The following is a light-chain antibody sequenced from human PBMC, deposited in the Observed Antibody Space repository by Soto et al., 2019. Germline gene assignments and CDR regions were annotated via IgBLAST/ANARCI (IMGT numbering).Light chain of an antibody. Sequence: EIVMTQSAATLSVYTGERATLSFWASQSVSSNLAWYQQKSGQAPRLLIYGASSRAIHTPDRFSGSGSGTDFTLTISGLEPEDFAVYYCQHFGNSLWTFAQGAKVDIK. CDR3: QHFGNSLWT. CDR2: GAS. V-gene: IGKV3D-15*01. CDR1: QSVSSN. J-gene: IGKJ1*01.